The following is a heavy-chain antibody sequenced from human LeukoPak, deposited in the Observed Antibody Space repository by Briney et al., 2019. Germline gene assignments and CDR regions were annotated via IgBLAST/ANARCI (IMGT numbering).Heavy chain of an antibody. CDR3: ARVGVGYYDILTGYYPTGCFDY. CDR1: GFTFSSYG. Sequence: PGGSLRLSCAASGFTFSSYGMHWVRQAPGKGLEGVAFIRYDGSNKYYADSVKGRFTISRDNSKNALYLQMNSLRAEDTAVYYCARVGVGYYDILTGYYPTGCFDYWGQGTLVTVSS. D-gene: IGHD3-9*01. CDR2: IRYDGSNK. J-gene: IGHJ4*02. V-gene: IGHV3-30*02.